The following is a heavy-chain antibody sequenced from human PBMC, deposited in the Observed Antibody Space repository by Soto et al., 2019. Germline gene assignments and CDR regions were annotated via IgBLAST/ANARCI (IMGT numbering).Heavy chain of an antibody. V-gene: IGHV1-3*01. CDR2: INAGNGNT. CDR3: ARNGPSRYSSSWYFYYFDY. D-gene: IGHD6-13*01. J-gene: IGHJ4*02. CDR1: GYTFTSYA. Sequence: QVQLVQSGAEVKKPGASVKVSCKASGYTFTSYAMHWVRQAPGQRLEWMGWINAGNGNTKYSQKCQGRVTITRDTSASTAYMELSSLRSEDTAVYYCARNGPSRYSSSWYFYYFDYWGQGTLVTVSS.